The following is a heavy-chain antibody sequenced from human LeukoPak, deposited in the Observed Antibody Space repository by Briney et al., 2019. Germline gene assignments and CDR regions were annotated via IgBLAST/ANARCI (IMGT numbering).Heavy chain of an antibody. V-gene: IGHV3-23*01. J-gene: IGHJ4*02. CDR2: ISGSGGGT. Sequence: GGSLRLSCAASGFTFSSYAMSWVRQAPGKGLEWVSAISGSGGGTYYADSVKGRFTISRDDSKNTLHLQMNSLRAEDTAVYYCARINYYDGSGFYRDYWGQGTLVTVSS. CDR3: ARINYYDGSGFYRDY. D-gene: IGHD3-22*01. CDR1: GFTFSSYA.